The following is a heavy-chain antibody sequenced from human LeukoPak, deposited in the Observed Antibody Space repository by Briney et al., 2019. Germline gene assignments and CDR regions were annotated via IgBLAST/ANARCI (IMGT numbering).Heavy chain of an antibody. V-gene: IGHV1-3*01. CDR3: ASSTRYDILTGALDY. Sequence: ASVKVSCKASGYTFTSYAMHWVRQAPGQRLEWMGWINAGNGNTKYSQKFQGRVTITRDTSASTAYMELSSLRSEDPAVYYCASSTRYDILTGALDYWGQGTLVTVSS. CDR2: INAGNGNT. J-gene: IGHJ4*02. CDR1: GYTFTSYA. D-gene: IGHD3-9*01.